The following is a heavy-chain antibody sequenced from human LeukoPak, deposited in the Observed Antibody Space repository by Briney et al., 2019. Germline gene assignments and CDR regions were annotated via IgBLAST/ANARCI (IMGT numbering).Heavy chain of an antibody. CDR3: ARGVAYYCDFSGYGSWFDP. CDR1: GFPFSSYS. CDR2: ISSSSDYI. D-gene: IGHD3-22*01. V-gene: IGHV3-21*04. J-gene: IGHJ5*02. Sequence: PGGSLRLSCAASGFPFSSYSMNWVRQAPGKGLEWVSSISSSSDYIHYADSMKGRFTISRDNAKNSLYLQMNSLRAEDTAIYYCARGVAYYCDFSGYGSWFDPWGQGTLVTVSS.